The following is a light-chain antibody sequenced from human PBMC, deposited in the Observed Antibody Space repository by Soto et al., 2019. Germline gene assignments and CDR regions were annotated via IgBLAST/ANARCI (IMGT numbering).Light chain of an antibody. Sequence: IVLTQSPGTLSLSPGETATLSCRASQSVTSSNLALYQQRPGQAPRLLIYGASTRATGIVEKFSGSGSGADFRLTITRLEPEDFVVYYCEHYGASQYTFGQGTKLEIK. CDR3: EHYGASQYT. CDR2: GAS. V-gene: IGKV3-20*01. CDR1: QSVTSSN. J-gene: IGKJ2*01.